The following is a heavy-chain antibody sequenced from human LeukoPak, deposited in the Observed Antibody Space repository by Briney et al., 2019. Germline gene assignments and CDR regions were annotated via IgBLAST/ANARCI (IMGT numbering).Heavy chain of an antibody. CDR3: AKSLSYSYGFS. Sequence: GGSLRLSCAASGFTFSSYGMHWVRQAPGKGLEWVSAISGSGGSTYYADSVKGRFTISRDNSKNTLYLQMNSLRAEDTAVYYCAKSLSYSYGFSWGQGTLVTVSS. CDR2: ISGSGGST. V-gene: IGHV3-23*01. CDR1: GFTFSSYG. D-gene: IGHD5-18*01. J-gene: IGHJ5*02.